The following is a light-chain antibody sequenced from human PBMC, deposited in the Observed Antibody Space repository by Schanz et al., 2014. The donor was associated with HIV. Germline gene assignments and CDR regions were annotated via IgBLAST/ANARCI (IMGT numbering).Light chain of an antibody. CDR1: QSVSNSY. J-gene: IGKJ2*01. V-gene: IGKV3-20*01. Sequence: EIVLTQSPGTLSLSPGERATLSCRASQSVSNSYLAWYQQKPGQAPRLLIYGASTRATGIPARFSGSGSGTEFTLTISGLQPDDFATYYCQQCDSYPYTFGQGTKLDIK. CDR2: GAS. CDR3: QQCDSYPYT.